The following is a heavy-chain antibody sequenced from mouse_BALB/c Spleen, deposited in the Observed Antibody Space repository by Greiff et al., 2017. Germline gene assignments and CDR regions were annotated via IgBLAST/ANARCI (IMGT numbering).Heavy chain of an antibody. D-gene: IGHD1-1*01. CDR2: IDPENGDT. V-gene: IGHV14-4*02. CDR1: GFNIKDYY. Sequence: EVKLMESGAELVRSGASVKLSCTASGFNIKDYYMHWVKQRPEQGLEWIGWIDPENGDTEYAPKFQGKATMTADTSSNTAYLQLSSLTSEDTAVYYCKGSYYYGSPYYAMDYWGQGTSVTVSS. J-gene: IGHJ4*01. CDR3: KGSYYYGSPYYAMDY.